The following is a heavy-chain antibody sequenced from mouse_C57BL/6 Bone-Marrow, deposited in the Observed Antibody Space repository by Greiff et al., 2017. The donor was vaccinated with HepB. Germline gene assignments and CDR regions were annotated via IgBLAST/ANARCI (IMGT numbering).Heavy chain of an antibody. Sequence: VQLQQPGAELVRPGTSVKLSCKASGYTFTSYWMHWVKQRPGQGLEWIGVIDPSDSYTNYNQKFKGKATLTVDTSSSTAYMQLSSLTSEDSAVYYCARSRGYYPFDYWGQGTTLTVSS. J-gene: IGHJ2*01. CDR1: GYTFTSYW. CDR3: ARSRGYYPFDY. V-gene: IGHV1-59*01. CDR2: IDPSDSYT. D-gene: IGHD2-3*01.